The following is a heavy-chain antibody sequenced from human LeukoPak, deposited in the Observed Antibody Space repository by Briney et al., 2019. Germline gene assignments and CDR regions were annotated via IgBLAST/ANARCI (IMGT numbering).Heavy chain of an antibody. CDR3: ARDRGYDSSPYYFDY. CDR2: ISYDGSNK. J-gene: IGHJ4*02. Sequence: GGSLRLSCAASGFTFSSYAMHWVRQAPGKGLEWVAVISYDGSNKYYADSVKGRFTISRDNSKSTLYLQMNSLRAEDTAVYYCARDRGYDSSPYYFDYWGQGTLVTVSS. V-gene: IGHV3-30*04. D-gene: IGHD3-22*01. CDR1: GFTFSSYA.